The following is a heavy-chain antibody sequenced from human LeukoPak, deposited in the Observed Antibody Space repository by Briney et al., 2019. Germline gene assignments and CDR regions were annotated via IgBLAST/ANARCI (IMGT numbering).Heavy chain of an antibody. J-gene: IGHJ4*02. CDR1: GGTFSSYA. D-gene: IGHD2-21*02. CDR3: AREPLGCGGDCHFDY. CDR2: IIPIYNPV. V-gene: IGHV1-69*13. Sequence: SVKVSCKTSGGTFSSYAFSWMRQAPGQELEWVGRIIPIYNPVDYTQRFQGRVTITADEPTNTVYLELSSLRYDDTAVYYCAREPLGCGGDCHFDYWGQGTLVTVSS.